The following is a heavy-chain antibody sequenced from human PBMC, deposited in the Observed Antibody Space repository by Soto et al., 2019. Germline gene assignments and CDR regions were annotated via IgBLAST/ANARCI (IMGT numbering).Heavy chain of an antibody. CDR2: IYDSGST. Sequence: QVQLQESGPGLVKPSQTLSLTCTVSGGSISRSGYFWSCIRQHPGKGLEWIGYIYDSGSTYYNPSLKSRVSLSVDTSKNQFSLTLTSVTAADTAMYYCARSSRSYFDYWGQGTLVTVSS. J-gene: IGHJ4*02. V-gene: IGHV4-31*03. CDR1: GGSISRSGYF. CDR3: ARSSRSYFDY.